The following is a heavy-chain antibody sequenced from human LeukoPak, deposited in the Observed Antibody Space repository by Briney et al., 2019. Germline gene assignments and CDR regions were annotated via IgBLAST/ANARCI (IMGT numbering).Heavy chain of an antibody. CDR2: ISPGGSTT. CDR1: GYSFIDNW. D-gene: IGHD5-18*01. CDR3: AKYLRWLNSPDPPEDY. V-gene: IGHV5-51*01. Sequence: GESLQISCKGSGYSFIDNWIAWVRQMPGKGLEWMGIISPGGSTTTYSPSFQGHVTISVDMSINTAYLQWGSLKASDTAIYYCAKYLRWLNSPDPPEDYWGQGTLVTVST. J-gene: IGHJ4*02.